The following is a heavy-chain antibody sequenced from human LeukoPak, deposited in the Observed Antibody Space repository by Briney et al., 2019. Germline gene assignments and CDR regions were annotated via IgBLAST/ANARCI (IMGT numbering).Heavy chain of an antibody. Sequence: GGSLRLSCAASGFTFSSYAMSWVRQAPGKGLEWVSAISGSGGSTYYADSVKGRFTISRDNSKNTLYLQMNSLRAEDTAVYYCAKYGGWGVRDSSGYSEFYFDYWGQGTLVTVSS. D-gene: IGHD3-22*01. CDR1: GFTFSSYA. V-gene: IGHV3-23*01. J-gene: IGHJ4*02. CDR2: ISGSGGST. CDR3: AKYGGWGVRDSSGYSEFYFDY.